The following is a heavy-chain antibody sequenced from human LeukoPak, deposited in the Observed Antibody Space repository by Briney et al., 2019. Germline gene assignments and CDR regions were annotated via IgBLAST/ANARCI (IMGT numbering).Heavy chain of an antibody. CDR1: GGTFSSYA. CDR2: IIPIFGTA. D-gene: IGHD2-15*01. J-gene: IGHJ1*01. CDR3: ARDIRGGGWSPASFQH. V-gene: IGHV1-69*13. Sequence: GASVKVSCKASGGTFSSYAISWVRQAPGQGLEWMGGIIPIFGTANYAQKSQGRVTITADESTSTAYMELSSLRSEDTAVYYCARDIRGGGWSPASFQHWGQGTLVTVYS.